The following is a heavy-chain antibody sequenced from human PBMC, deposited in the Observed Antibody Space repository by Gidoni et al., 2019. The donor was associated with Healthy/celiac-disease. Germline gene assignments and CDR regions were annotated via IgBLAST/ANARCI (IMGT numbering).Heavy chain of an antibody. CDR2: INHSGST. Sequence: QVQLQQWGAGLLKPSETLSLTCAVYGGSFSGYYWSWIRQPPGKGLEWIGEINHSGSTNYNPSLKSRVTISVDTSKNQFSLKLSSVTAADTAVYYCARQIVVVPAARTNYYYYYMDVWGKGTTVTVSS. V-gene: IGHV4-34*01. J-gene: IGHJ6*03. D-gene: IGHD2-2*01. CDR3: ARQIVVVPAARTNYYYYYMDV. CDR1: GGSFSGYY.